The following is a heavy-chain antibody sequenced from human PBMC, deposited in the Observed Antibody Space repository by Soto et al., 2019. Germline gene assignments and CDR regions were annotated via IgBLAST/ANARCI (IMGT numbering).Heavy chain of an antibody. Sequence: ASETLSLTCTFSYGSVISGNYYWSWIRQPPGRGLEWVGHISYIGSTNYNPSLKSRVTISVDTSKNQFSLKLTSVTAADTAVYYCAREEKQLARYGGDFDYWGQGTPVTVSS. D-gene: IGHD6-13*01. V-gene: IGHV4-61*01. CDR1: YGSVISGNYY. CDR3: AREEKQLARYGGDFDY. J-gene: IGHJ4*02. CDR2: ISYIGST.